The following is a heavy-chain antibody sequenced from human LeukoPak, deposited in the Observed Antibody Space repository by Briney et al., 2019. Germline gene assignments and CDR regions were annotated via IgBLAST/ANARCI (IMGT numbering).Heavy chain of an antibody. CDR3: ASPGGMDSGYDLPALDY. D-gene: IGHD5-12*01. CDR1: GDSFSSVTDY. CDR2: IYYSGST. V-gene: IGHV4-39*07. J-gene: IGHJ4*02. Sequence: SETLSLTCTVSGDSFSSVTDYWAWIRQPPGKGLEWIGSIYYSGSTYYNPSLKSRVTISVDTSKNQFSLKLSSVTAADTAVYYCASPGGMDSGYDLPALDYWGQGTLVTVSS.